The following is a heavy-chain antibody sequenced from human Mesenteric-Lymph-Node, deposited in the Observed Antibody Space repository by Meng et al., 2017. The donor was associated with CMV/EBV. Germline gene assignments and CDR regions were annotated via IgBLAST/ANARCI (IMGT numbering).Heavy chain of an antibody. J-gene: IGHJ4*02. D-gene: IGHD3-3*01. CDR1: GFTFSSYA. V-gene: IGHV3-23*03. CDR2: IYSGGSST. CDR3: AKCFLGSRYYFDS. Sequence: GESLKISCAASGFTFSSYAMSWVRQAPGKGLEWVSVIYSGGSSTYYADSVKGRFTISRDNSKNTLYLQMNSLRAEDTAVYYCAKCFLGSRYYFDSWGQGTLVTVSS.